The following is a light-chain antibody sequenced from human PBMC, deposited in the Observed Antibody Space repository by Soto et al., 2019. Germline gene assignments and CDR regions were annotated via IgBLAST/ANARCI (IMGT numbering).Light chain of an antibody. CDR1: QRVSSN. CDR3: QQYNNWWT. CDR2: GAS. J-gene: IGKJ1*01. Sequence: EIVMTQSPATLSASPGERATLSCRASQRVSSNLAWYQQKPGQAPRLLIYGASTRATGIPARFSGSGSGTEFTLTISSLESEDFAVYYCQQYNNWWTFGQGTKVEIK. V-gene: IGKV3-15*01.